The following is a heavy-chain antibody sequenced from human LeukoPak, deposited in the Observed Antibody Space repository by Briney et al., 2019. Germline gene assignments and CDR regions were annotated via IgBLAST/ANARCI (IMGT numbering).Heavy chain of an antibody. CDR3: AREGGYSSFDY. V-gene: IGHV4-31*03. CDR2: ISYGGST. CDR1: GGSPCIVGYY. D-gene: IGHD3-10*01. J-gene: IGHJ4*02. Sequence: PSGTLSLTCTVSGGSPCIVGYYSSWVRQLPGKGLEWLGYISYGGSTYYNPSRKSRASISKNTSKNHCYLRWRSVAAAAPVYISCAREGGYSSFDYWGQGTLVSVSS.